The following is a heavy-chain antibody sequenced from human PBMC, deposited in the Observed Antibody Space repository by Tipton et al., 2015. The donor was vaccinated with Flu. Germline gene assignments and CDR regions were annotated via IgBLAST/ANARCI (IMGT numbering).Heavy chain of an antibody. CDR1: GFTFSSYA. V-gene: IGHV3-23*01. D-gene: IGHD1-26*01. Sequence: SLLLSFAASGFTFSSYAMSWVRQAPGKGLEWVSAISGSGGSTYYADSVKGRFTISRDNSKNTLYLQMNSLRAEDTAVYYCAKELEVVGATHWFDPWGQGTLVTVSS. J-gene: IGHJ5*02. CDR2: ISGSGGST. CDR3: AKELEVVGATHWFDP.